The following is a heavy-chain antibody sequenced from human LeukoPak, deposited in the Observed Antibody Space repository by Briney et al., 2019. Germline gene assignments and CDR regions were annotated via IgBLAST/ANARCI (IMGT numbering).Heavy chain of an antibody. Sequence: SVKVSCKASGGTFSSYAISWVRQAPGQGLEWMGRIIPILGIANYAQKFQGRVTITADKSTSTAYMELSSLRSEETAVYYCARSATAGKIFDYWGQGTLVTVSS. D-gene: IGHD6-13*01. CDR1: GGTFSSYA. CDR2: IIPILGIA. J-gene: IGHJ4*02. CDR3: ARSATAGKIFDY. V-gene: IGHV1-69*04.